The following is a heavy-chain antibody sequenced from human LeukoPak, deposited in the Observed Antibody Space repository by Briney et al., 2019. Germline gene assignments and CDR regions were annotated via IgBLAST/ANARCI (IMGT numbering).Heavy chain of an antibody. CDR1: GFTFSSYS. Sequence: TGGSLRLSCAASGFTFSSYSMNWVRQAPGKGLEWVSSISSSSSYIYYADSVKGRFTISRDNAKNSLYLQMNSLRAEDTAVYYCARDHRERRVLRFLEASLPYFDYWGQGTLVTVSS. CDR3: ARDHRERRVLRFLEASLPYFDY. V-gene: IGHV3-21*01. CDR2: ISSSSSYI. D-gene: IGHD3-3*01. J-gene: IGHJ4*02.